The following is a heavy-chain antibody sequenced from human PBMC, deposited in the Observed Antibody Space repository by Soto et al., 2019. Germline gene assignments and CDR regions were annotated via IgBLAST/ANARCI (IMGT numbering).Heavy chain of an antibody. D-gene: IGHD2-2*01. CDR2: INAGNGNT. Sequence: ASVKVSCKASGYTFTSYAMHWVRQAPGQRLEWMGWINAGNGNTKYSQKFQGRVTITRDTSASTAYMELSSLRSEDTAVYYCARVLRIVVVPAAMRLSVFDIWGQGTMVTVSS. V-gene: IGHV1-3*01. J-gene: IGHJ3*02. CDR1: GYTFTSYA. CDR3: ARVLRIVVVPAAMRLSVFDI.